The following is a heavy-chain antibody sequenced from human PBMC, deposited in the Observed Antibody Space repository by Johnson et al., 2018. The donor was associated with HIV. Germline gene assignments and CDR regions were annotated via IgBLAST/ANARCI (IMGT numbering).Heavy chain of an antibody. J-gene: IGHJ3*02. Sequence: VQLVESGGGVVQPGRSLRLSCAASGFTFSSYAMHWVSQAPGKGLEWVAVISYDGSNKYYADSVKGRFTISRDNSKNTLYLQMNSLRAEDTAVYYCARDLAALNAFDIWGQGTMVTVSS. CDR3: ARDLAALNAFDI. CDR1: GFTFSSYA. V-gene: IGHV3-30-3*01. CDR2: ISYDGSNK. D-gene: IGHD2-15*01.